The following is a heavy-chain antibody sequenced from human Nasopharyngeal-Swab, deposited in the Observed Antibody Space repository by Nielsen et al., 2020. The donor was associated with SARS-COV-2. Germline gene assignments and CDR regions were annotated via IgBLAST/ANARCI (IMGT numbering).Heavy chain of an antibody. V-gene: IGHV4-59*08. CDR3: AKNGVGWSFDY. Sequence: GSLRLSCTVSGGSINTYYWSWIRQPPGKGLEWIGYITYSGSTTYNPSLKSRVTISIDTSKNQFSLNLNSVTAADTAVYYCAKNGVGWSFDYWGQGTLVTVSS. CDR1: GGSINTYY. J-gene: IGHJ4*02. D-gene: IGHD6-19*01. CDR2: ITYSGST.